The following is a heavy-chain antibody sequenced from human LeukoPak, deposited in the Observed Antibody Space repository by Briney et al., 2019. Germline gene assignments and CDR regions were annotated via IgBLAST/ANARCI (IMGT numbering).Heavy chain of an antibody. CDR3: ARFGYCSGGSCYSGFDY. Sequence: GESLKISCKGSGYSFTSYWIGWVRQMPGKGLEWMGIIYPCDSDTRYSPSFQGQATISADKSISTAYLQWSSLKASDTAMYYCARFGYCSGGSCYSGFDYWGQGTLVTVSS. CDR1: GYSFTSYW. D-gene: IGHD2-15*01. J-gene: IGHJ4*02. CDR2: IYPCDSDT. V-gene: IGHV5-51*01.